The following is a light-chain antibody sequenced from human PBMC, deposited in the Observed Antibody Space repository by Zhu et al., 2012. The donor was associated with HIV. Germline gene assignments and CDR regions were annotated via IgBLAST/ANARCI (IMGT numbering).Light chain of an antibody. CDR3: QQYGSSRYT. J-gene: IGKJ2*01. CDR2: GAS. Sequence: ETVMTQSPATLSVSPGERATLSCRTSQSVSSIYLAWYQQKPGQAPRLLIYGASSRATGIPDRFSGSGSGTDFTLTISRLEPEDFAVYYCQQYGSSRYTFGQGTKLEIK. CDR1: QSVSSIY. V-gene: IGKV3-20*01.